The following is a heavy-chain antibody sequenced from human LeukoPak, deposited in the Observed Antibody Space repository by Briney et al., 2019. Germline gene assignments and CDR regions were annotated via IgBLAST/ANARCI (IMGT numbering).Heavy chain of an antibody. CDR3: ATYCSSTSCSFQYRDFDI. CDR1: GFTFSKYW. V-gene: IGHV3-7*01. Sequence: GGSLRLSCAASGFTFSKYWMSWVRQAPGKGLEWVATIKQDGSEKYYVDSVKGRFTISRDNAKNSLYLQMNSLRAEDTALYYCATYCSSTSCSFQYRDFDIWGRGTMVTVSS. D-gene: IGHD2-2*01. CDR2: IKQDGSEK. J-gene: IGHJ3*02.